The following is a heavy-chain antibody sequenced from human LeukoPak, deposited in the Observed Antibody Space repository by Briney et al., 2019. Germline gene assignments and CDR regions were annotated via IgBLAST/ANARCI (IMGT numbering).Heavy chain of an antibody. CDR1: GFTFSSYE. D-gene: IGHD1-26*01. V-gene: IGHV3-48*03. Sequence: SGGSLRLSCAASGFTFSSYEMNWVRQAPGKGLEWVSYISSSGSTIYYADSVKGRFTISRDNAKNSPYLQMNSLRAEDTAVYYCARASSGSYYLSDYWGQGTLVAVSS. CDR2: ISSSGSTI. J-gene: IGHJ4*02. CDR3: ARASSGSYYLSDY.